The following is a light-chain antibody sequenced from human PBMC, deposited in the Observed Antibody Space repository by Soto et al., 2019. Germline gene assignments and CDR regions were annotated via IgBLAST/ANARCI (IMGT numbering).Light chain of an antibody. J-gene: IGKJ1*01. CDR3: RQDGSSPPRT. CDR1: QSVSSSY. Sequence: EIMLTQSLGTVSLSPGERDTLSCRASQSVSSSYLAWYQQKSGQAPRLLIYGASSRATGIPDRLSGSGSGTDFTLTISRLEHEDFAVHYCRQDGSSPPRTLGQGTKVDI. CDR2: GAS. V-gene: IGKV3-20*01.